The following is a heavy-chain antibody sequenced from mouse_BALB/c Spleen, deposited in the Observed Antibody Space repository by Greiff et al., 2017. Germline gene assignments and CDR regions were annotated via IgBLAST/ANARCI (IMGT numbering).Heavy chain of an antibody. V-gene: IGHV5-4*02. CDR3: AREGSGSSPLAY. D-gene: IGHD1-1*01. CDR1: GFTFSDYY. Sequence: EVNLVESGGGLVKPGGSLKLSCAASGFTFSDYYMYWVRQTPEKRLEWVATISDGGSYTYYPDSVKGRFTISRDNAKNNLYLQMSSLKSEDTAMYYCAREGSGSSPLAYWGQGTLVTVSA. CDR2: ISDGGSYT. J-gene: IGHJ3*01.